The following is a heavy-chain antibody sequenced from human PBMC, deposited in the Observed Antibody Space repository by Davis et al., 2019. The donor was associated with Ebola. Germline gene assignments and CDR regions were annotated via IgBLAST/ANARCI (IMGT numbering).Heavy chain of an antibody. CDR3: ARGRTVTNYVDY. V-gene: IGHV3-74*01. D-gene: IGHD4-17*01. CDR1: GFTFSSYW. CDR2: INSDGSST. J-gene: IGHJ4*02. Sequence: HTGGSLRLSCAASGFTFSSYWMHWVRQAPGKGLVWVSRINSDGSSTSYADSVKGRFTISRDNAKNTLYLQMNSLRDEDTAVFYCARGRTVTNYVDYWGPGILVTVSS.